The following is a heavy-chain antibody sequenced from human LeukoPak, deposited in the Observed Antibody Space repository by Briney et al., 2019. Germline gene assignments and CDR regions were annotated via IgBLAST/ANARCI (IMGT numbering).Heavy chain of an antibody. J-gene: IGHJ4*02. CDR2: IVSDGSGT. Sequence: PGGSLRLSCAASGFTFSHYWMVWVRQTPEKGLVWLSYIVSDGSGTSYADSVKGRFTMSRDNAKDTLYLQMDSLRTEDTAVYYCARAAYNSSPDYWGQGTLSPFPQ. CDR3: ARAAYNSSPDY. CDR1: GFTFSHYW. V-gene: IGHV3-74*01. D-gene: IGHD6-6*01.